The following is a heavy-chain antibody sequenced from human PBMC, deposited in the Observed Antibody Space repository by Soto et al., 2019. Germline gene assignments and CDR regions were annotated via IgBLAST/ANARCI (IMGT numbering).Heavy chain of an antibody. CDR1: GGSFSDYY. CDR2: IDHSGST. Sequence: QVRLQQWGAGLLKPSETLSLTCAVYGGSFSDYYWSWIRQPPGKGLEWIGEIDHSGSTNYNPSLKSRGTISVETSKNQFSLKLNSVTAADTAVYYCTRGRTVFDYWGQGILVTVSS. V-gene: IGHV4-34*01. D-gene: IGHD4-17*01. CDR3: TRGRTVFDY. J-gene: IGHJ4*02.